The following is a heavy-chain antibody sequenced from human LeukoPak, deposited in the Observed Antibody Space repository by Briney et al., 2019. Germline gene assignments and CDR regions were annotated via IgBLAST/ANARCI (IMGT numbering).Heavy chain of an antibody. J-gene: IGHJ6*04. CDR3: TRDYYYRMDV. Sequence: GGSLRLSCAASGFTFSSFGMHWVRQAPGKGLEWVAVISYDGSYNSYADSVKGRFTISRDNAKNTLYLQMNSLRAEDTAVYYCTRDYYYRMDVWGKGTTVTVSS. V-gene: IGHV3-30*03. CDR2: ISYDGSYN. CDR1: GFTFSSFG.